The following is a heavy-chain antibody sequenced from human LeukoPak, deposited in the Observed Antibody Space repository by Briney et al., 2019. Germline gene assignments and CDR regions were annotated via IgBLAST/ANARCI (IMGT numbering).Heavy chain of an antibody. CDR3: SRVVVSTTNRFDP. CDR1: GFMFTSYW. Sequence: PGGSLRLSCAASGFMFTSYWMSWVRQAPGKGLEWVASINHDGSEKYYVDSVKGRFTISRDNGKNSLYLQMNSLRAEDTAVYHCSRVVVSTTNRFDPWGQGTLVTVSS. CDR2: INHDGSEK. D-gene: IGHD5/OR15-5a*01. J-gene: IGHJ5*02. V-gene: IGHV3-7*05.